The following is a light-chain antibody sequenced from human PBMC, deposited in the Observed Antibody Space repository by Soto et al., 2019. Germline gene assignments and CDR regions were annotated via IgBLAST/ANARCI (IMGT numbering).Light chain of an antibody. CDR1: QGVTTN. CDR2: DVS. CDR3: QQYNNWPFS. Sequence: EIVMTQSPATLSVSPGERATLSCRAGQGVTTNFAWYQQKSGQSPRLLIYDVSIRATVVPARFSATGSETDFTLTISGLQSEDSAVYFCQQYNNWPFSFGQGTRLEIK. J-gene: IGKJ5*01. V-gene: IGKV3-15*01.